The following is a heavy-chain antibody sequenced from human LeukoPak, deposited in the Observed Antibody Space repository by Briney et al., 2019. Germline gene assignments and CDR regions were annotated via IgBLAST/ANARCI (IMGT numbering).Heavy chain of an antibody. Sequence: GRSLRLSCAASGFTFSSYAMHWVRQAPGKGLEWVAVISYDGSNKYYADSVKGRFTISRDNSKITLYLQMNSLRAEDTAVYYCAREGYYGSGSYYNEGWFDPWGQGALVTVSS. J-gene: IGHJ5*02. CDR3: AREGYYGSGSYYNEGWFDP. CDR2: ISYDGSNK. V-gene: IGHV3-30-3*01. D-gene: IGHD3-10*01. CDR1: GFTFSSYA.